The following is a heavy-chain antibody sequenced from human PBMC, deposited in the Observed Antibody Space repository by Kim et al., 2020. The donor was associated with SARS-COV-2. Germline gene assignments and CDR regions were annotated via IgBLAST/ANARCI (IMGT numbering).Heavy chain of an antibody. Sequence: SQTLSLTCAISGDSVSSNSAAWNWIRQSPSRGLEWLGRTYYRSKWYNDYAVSVKSRITINPDTSKNQFSLQLNSVTPEDTAVYYCARGTYYYDSSGYYLEGSFDYWGQGTLVTVSS. D-gene: IGHD3-22*01. J-gene: IGHJ4*02. CDR1: GDSVSSNSAA. CDR3: ARGTYYYDSSGYYLEGSFDY. V-gene: IGHV6-1*01. CDR2: TYYRSKWYN.